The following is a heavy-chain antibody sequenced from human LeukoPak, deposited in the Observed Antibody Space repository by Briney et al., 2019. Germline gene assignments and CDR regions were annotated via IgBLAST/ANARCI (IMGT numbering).Heavy chain of an antibody. V-gene: IGHV3-23*01. CDR2: ISGRDDST. D-gene: IGHD6-19*01. CDR1: GFTVSSDY. J-gene: IGHJ4*02. Sequence: AGGSLRLSCAASGFTVSSDYMSWGRQAPGKGLEWVSAISGRDDSTYYADSVKGRFTFSRDNSKNTLYLQMNSLRAEDTAVYYCAKLVAVAGRNYWGQGTLVTVSS. CDR3: AKLVAVAGRNY.